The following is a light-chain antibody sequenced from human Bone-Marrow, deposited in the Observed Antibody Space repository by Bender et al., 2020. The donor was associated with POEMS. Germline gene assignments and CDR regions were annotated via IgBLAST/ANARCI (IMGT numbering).Light chain of an antibody. V-gene: IGLV2-8*01. CDR2: EVT. Sequence: QSALTQPPSASGSPGQSVTISCTGTSSDVGGYNYVSWYQQYPGKAPKLLIYEVTNRPSGVSNRFSGSKSGNTASLTISGLQADDEADYYCSSYRDSRGITLVFGGGTKLTVL. CDR1: SSDVGGYNY. CDR3: SSYRDSRGITLV. J-gene: IGLJ2*01.